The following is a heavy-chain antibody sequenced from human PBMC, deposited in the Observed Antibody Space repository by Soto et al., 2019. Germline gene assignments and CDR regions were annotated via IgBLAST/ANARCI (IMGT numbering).Heavy chain of an antibody. CDR3: ARDLWGYCGADCYPLDV. J-gene: IGHJ6*02. D-gene: IGHD2-21*02. CDR2: MYNTGST. CDR1: GGSISSYY. Sequence: SATLSLTCTGSGGSISSYYWSWIRQPPGKGLEWIGYMYNTGSTTYNPSLKSRVTISVDTSKNQFSLKLNSVTAADTAVYYCARDLWGYCGADCYPLDVWGQGTTVTVS. V-gene: IGHV4-59*01.